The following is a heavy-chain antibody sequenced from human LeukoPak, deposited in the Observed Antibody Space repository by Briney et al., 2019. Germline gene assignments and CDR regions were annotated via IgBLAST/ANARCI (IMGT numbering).Heavy chain of an antibody. Sequence: SETLSLTCAVYGGSFSGYYWSWIRQPPGKGLEWIGEINHSGSTNYNPSLKSRVTISVDTSKNQFSLKLSSVTAADTAVYYCARHLPSYDYVWGSYRKLNWFDLWGQGTLVTVSS. V-gene: IGHV4-34*01. CDR3: ARHLPSYDYVWGSYRKLNWFDL. CDR2: INHSGST. CDR1: GGSFSGYY. D-gene: IGHD3-16*02. J-gene: IGHJ5*02.